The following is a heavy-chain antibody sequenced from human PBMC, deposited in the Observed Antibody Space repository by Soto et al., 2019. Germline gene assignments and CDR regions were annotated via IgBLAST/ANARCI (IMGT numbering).Heavy chain of an antibody. J-gene: IGHJ6*02. CDR2: IYHSGST. Sequence: SETLSLTCAVSGGSISSGGYSWSWIRQPPGKGLEWIGYIYHSGSTYYNPSLKSRVTISVDRSKNQFSLKLSSVTAADTAVYYCARDLNGMDVWGQGTTVTVSS. CDR1: GGSISSGGYS. V-gene: IGHV4-30-2*01. CDR3: ARDLNGMDV.